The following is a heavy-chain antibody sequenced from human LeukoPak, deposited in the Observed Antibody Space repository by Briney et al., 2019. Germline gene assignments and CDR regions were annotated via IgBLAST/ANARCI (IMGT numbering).Heavy chain of an antibody. CDR2: IKLDGSEK. CDR1: EFTFSSYW. CDR3: ARDSGSEMATISLRWYFDL. J-gene: IGHJ2*01. D-gene: IGHD5-24*01. V-gene: IGHV3-7*01. Sequence: PGGSLRLSCAASEFTFSSYWMSWVRQAPGKGLEWVANIKLDGSEKYYVDSVKGRFTISRDNAKNSLYLQMNSLRAEDTAVYYCARDSGSEMATISLRWYFDLWGRGTLVTVSS.